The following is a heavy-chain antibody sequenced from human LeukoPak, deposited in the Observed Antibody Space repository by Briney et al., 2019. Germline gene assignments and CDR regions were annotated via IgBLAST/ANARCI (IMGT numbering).Heavy chain of an antibody. V-gene: IGHV7-4-1*02. J-gene: IGHJ2*01. CDR1: GYTFTSYA. D-gene: IGHD1-26*01. Sequence: GASVKVSCKASGYTFTSYAMNWVRQAPGQGLEWMGWINTNTGNPTYAQGFTGRFVFSLDTSVSTAYLQISSLRAEDTAVYYCARAWVASPLWWYFDLWGRGTLVTVSS. CDR3: ARAWVASPLWWYFDL. CDR2: INTNTGNP.